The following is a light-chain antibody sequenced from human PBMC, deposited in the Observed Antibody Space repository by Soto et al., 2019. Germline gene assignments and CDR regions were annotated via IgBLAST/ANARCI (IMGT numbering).Light chain of an antibody. Sequence: DIQLTQTPSSLSASVGDRVTITCRSSQTISVDVNWYQQQPGKAPKLLISASYDLQSGVPSRFSGVESGTDFTLTISSLQPEGFATYFRQQSYSTPLTCGGGTKVEIK. CDR2: ASY. CDR1: QTISVD. V-gene: IGKV1-39*01. J-gene: IGKJ4*01. CDR3: QQSYSTPLT.